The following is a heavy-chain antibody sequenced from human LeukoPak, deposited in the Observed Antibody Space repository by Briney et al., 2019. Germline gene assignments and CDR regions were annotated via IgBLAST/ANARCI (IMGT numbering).Heavy chain of an antibody. Sequence: PGGSLRLSCAASGFTFSSYGMHWVRQAPGKGLEWVAVIWYDGSNKYYADSVKGRFTISRDNSKNTLYLQMNSLRAEDTAVYYCARDKSLSSGWYDYWGQGTLVTVSS. CDR1: GFTFSSYG. CDR3: ARDKSLSSGWYDY. D-gene: IGHD6-19*01. J-gene: IGHJ4*02. CDR2: IWYDGSNK. V-gene: IGHV3-33*01.